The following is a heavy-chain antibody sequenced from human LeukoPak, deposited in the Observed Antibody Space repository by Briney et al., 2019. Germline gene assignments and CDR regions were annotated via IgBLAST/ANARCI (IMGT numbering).Heavy chain of an antibody. CDR3: ALLSDCIGYCSRPDY. CDR2: IIPIFGTA. CDR1: GGTFSSYA. V-gene: IGHV1-69*05. Sequence: EASVKVSCKASGGTFSSYAISWVRQAPGQGLEWMGGIIPIFGTANYARKFQGRVTITTDESTSTAYMELSSLRSEDTAVYYCALLSDCIGYCSRPDYWGQGTLVTVSS. D-gene: IGHD2-2*01. J-gene: IGHJ4*02.